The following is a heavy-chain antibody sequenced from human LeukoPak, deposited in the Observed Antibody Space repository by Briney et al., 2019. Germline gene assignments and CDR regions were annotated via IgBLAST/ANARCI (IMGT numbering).Heavy chain of an antibody. CDR2: IRQDGSAK. D-gene: IGHD3-10*01. Sequence: PGGSLRLSCATSGFIFSSYWMSWVRQAPGKGLEWVANIRQDGSAKYYLDSVKGRFTISRDNAKNSLYLQLNSLRAEDTAVYSCTRDRQGPKLYEMHVWGQGTTVTVSS. CDR1: GFIFSSYW. J-gene: IGHJ6*02. V-gene: IGHV3-7*01. CDR3: TRDRQGPKLYEMHV.